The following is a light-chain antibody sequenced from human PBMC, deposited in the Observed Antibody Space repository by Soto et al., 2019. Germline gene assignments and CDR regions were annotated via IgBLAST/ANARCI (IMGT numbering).Light chain of an antibody. CDR3: SSYISRTFVV. V-gene: IGLV2-14*01. J-gene: IGLJ2*01. CDR1: SGDVGGYNY. CDR2: DVT. Sequence: QSALTQPASVSGSPGQSITISCTGTSGDVGGYNYVSWYQRHPGKAPKLIIYDVTNRPSVVSDRFSGFKSGNTASLTISGLRAEDEGDYYCSSYISRTFVVFGGGTKLTVL.